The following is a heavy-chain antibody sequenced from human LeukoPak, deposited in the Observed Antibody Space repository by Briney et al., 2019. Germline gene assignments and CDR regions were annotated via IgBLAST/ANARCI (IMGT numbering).Heavy chain of an antibody. CDR3: RDPFDY. Sequence: GGSLRLSCAASGFTFSSYGMHWVRQAPGKGLEWVAFMRYDGSDKFYADSVKGRITISRDNSKNTLYLQMNSLRVEDTAVYYCRDPFDYWGQGTLVTVPS. J-gene: IGHJ4*02. D-gene: IGHD2/OR15-2a*01. CDR2: MRYDGSDK. CDR1: GFTFSSYG. V-gene: IGHV3-30*02.